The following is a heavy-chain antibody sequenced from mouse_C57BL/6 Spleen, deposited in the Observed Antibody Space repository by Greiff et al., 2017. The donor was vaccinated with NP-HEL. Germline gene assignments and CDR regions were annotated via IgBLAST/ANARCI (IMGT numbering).Heavy chain of an antibody. CDR2: IDPSDSYT. CDR1: GYTFTSYW. V-gene: IGHV1-50*01. J-gene: IGHJ2*01. D-gene: IGHD3-2*02. CDR3: ARSPDSSGYEDY. Sequence: QVQLQQPGAELVKPGASVKLSCKASGYTFTSYWMQWVKQRPGQGLEWIGEIDPSDSYTNYNQKFKGKATLTVYTSSSPAYMQLSSLTYEDSAVYYCARSPDSSGYEDYWGQGTTLTVSS.